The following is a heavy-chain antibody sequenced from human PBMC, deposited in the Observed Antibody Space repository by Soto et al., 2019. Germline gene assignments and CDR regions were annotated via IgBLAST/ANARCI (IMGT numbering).Heavy chain of an antibody. Sequence: QVQLQQSGPGLVTPSQTLSLTCAISGDSVSDNSAAWNWIRQSPSRGLEWLGRTYYRSKWYNDSAVSVKSRINVTPDTSKNQFSLHLNSVTPEDTAVYYCASEFPYYVSSDSYLDYWGQGALVTVSS. CDR3: ASEFPYYVSSDSYLDY. D-gene: IGHD3-16*01. CDR1: GDSVSDNSAA. CDR2: TYYRSKWYN. V-gene: IGHV6-1*01. J-gene: IGHJ4*02.